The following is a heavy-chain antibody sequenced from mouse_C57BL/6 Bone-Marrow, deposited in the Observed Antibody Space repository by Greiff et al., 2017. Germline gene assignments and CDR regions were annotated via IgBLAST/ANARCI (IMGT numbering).Heavy chain of an antibody. V-gene: IGHV14-4*01. CDR2: IDPENGDT. CDR1: GFNIKDDY. CDR3: SPYYYCSSYGYFDV. Sequence: VQLQESGAELVRPGASVKLSCTASGFNIKDDYMHWVKQRPEQGLEWIGWIDPENGDTEYASKFQGKATITADTSSNTAYLQLSSLTSEDTAVYYCSPYYYCSSYGYFDVWGTGTTVTVSS. J-gene: IGHJ1*03. D-gene: IGHD1-1*01.